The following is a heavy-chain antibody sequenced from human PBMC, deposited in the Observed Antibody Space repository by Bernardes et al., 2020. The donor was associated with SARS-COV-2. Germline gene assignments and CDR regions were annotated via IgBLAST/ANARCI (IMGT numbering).Heavy chain of an antibody. Sequence: ASMKVSCKASGCTFSDYYIHWLRQAPGQGVEWKDGPSPKSRATNYAQNFHGRVTMTRDTAISTEYLQLSRLTSDDTAVYYCARTFYYDRGGDSVFDQWGQGTLVSGSS. D-gene: IGHD2-21*01. CDR1: GCTFSDYY. J-gene: IGHJ4*02. CDR2: PSPKSRAT. V-gene: IGHV1-2*02. CDR3: ARTFYYDRGGDSVFDQ.